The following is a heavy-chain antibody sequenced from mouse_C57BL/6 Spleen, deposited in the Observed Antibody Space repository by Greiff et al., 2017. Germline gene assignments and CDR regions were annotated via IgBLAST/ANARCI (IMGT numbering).Heavy chain of an antibody. J-gene: IGHJ4*01. CDR1: GYTFTDYE. D-gene: IGHD1-1*01. CDR3: TRCYGSSYEGAMDY. V-gene: IGHV1-15*01. Sequence: QVHVKQSGAELVRPGASVTLSCKASGYTFTDYEMHWVKQTPVHGLEWIGAIDPETGGTAYNQKFKGKAILTADKSSSTAYMELRSLTSEDSAVYYCTRCYGSSYEGAMDYWGQGTSVTVSS. CDR2: IDPETGGT.